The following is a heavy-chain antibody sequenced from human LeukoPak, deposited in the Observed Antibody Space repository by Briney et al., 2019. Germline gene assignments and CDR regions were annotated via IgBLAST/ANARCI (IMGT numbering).Heavy chain of an antibody. CDR2: INHSGST. CDR3: AIGYSSFNY. D-gene: IGHD6-19*01. Sequence: SETLSLTWAVYGGSFSGYYWSWIRQPPGKGLEWIGEINHSGSTNYNPSLKSRVTISVDTSKNQFSLKLSSVTAADTAVYYCAIGYSSFNYWGQGTLVTVSS. V-gene: IGHV4-34*01. CDR1: GGSFSGYY. J-gene: IGHJ4*02.